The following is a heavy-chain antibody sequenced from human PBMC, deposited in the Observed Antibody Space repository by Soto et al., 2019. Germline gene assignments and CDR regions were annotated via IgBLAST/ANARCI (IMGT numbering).Heavy chain of an antibody. CDR3: ASSKSRGSGTSTFYYYGMDV. D-gene: IGHD3-10*01. J-gene: IGHJ6*02. CDR2: IHKTGST. CDR1: GGSMSSGYYY. Sequence: TLSLTCSVSGGSMSSGYYYWTWIRQHPGKGLEWIGYIHKTGSTYYNPSLKSRVSFSIDTSKNQFSLNLSSVTAADTAVYYCASSKSRGSGTSTFYYYGMDVWGQGTTVTVSS. V-gene: IGHV4-31*03.